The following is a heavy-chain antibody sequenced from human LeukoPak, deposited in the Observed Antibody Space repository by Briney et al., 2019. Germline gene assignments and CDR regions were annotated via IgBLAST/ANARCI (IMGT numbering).Heavy chain of an antibody. J-gene: IGHJ4*02. V-gene: IGHV3-49*03. CDR2: IRSKAYGETA. D-gene: IGHD1-1*01. CDR3: TRDRGAYNLYDY. CDR1: GFTFGDYA. Sequence: GGSLRLSCTASGFTFGDYAMSWIRQAPGKGLEWVGFIRSKAYGETADYAASVKGRFSISRDDSKAIAYLQMNSLKTEDTAVYHCTRDRGAYNLYDYWGQGTLVTVSS.